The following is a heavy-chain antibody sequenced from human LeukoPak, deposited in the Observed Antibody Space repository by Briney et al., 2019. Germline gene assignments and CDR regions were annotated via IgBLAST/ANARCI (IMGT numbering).Heavy chain of an antibody. CDR1: GFTFDAYS. Sequence: PGMSLRLSCAASGFTFDAYSMHWVRLVEGKGLEWVSGITKNSDGMGYADSVKGRFTISRDNAQNSLYLQMNSLRAEDMAWYYCAKSGPLGGGYFDYWGQGTLVTVSS. V-gene: IGHV3-9*03. CDR2: ITKNSDGM. J-gene: IGHJ4*02. D-gene: IGHD3-16*01. CDR3: AKSGPLGGGYFDY.